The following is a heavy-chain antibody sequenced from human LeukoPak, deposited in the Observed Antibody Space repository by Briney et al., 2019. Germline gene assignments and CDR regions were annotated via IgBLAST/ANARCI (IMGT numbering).Heavy chain of an antibody. D-gene: IGHD4-23*01. V-gene: IGHV1-8*01. Sequence: GASVKVSCKASGYTLTNYDINWVRQAPGHGLEWMGWMKPKSGETGYAQKFQGRATMTRDTSINTAYMELRSLTSEDTAVYYCARDYGGNSGWFDPWGQGTLVTVSS. J-gene: IGHJ5*02. CDR2: MKPKSGET. CDR3: ARDYGGNSGWFDP. CDR1: GYTLTNYD.